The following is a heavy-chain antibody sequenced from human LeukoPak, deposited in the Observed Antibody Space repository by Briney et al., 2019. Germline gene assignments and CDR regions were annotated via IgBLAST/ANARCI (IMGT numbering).Heavy chain of an antibody. CDR2: MNPNTDKT. CDR3: ARGRPGLASADIYDF. J-gene: IGHJ4*02. Sequence: GASVKVSCKASGYTFTSSDINWVRQATGQGLEWMGWMNPNTDKTGFARNFQGRVTMTKNISISTAYMEVTSLTYEDTAIYYCARGRPGLASADIYDFWGQGTLITVSS. V-gene: IGHV1-8*01. D-gene: IGHD6-13*01. CDR1: GYTFTSSD.